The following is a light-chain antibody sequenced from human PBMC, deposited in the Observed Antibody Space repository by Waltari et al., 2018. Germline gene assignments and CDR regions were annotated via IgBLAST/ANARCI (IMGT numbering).Light chain of an antibody. Sequence: DIVLTQSPATLSLSPGERATLSCRASQSVSTSLAWYQQKPGQAPRLLIYDASNRATGIPARFTGSGSGTDFTLTNSSLEPEDFGVYYCQQRSTWPPITFGQGTRLEIK. CDR3: QQRSTWPPIT. CDR1: QSVSTS. V-gene: IGKV3-11*01. J-gene: IGKJ5*01. CDR2: DAS.